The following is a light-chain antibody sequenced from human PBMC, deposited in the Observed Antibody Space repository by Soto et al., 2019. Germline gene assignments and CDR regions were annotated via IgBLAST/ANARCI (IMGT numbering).Light chain of an antibody. V-gene: IGKV3-15*01. CDR2: GAS. CDR3: QQYYKWPLT. CDR1: QSVSSN. J-gene: IGKJ4*01. Sequence: DIVMTQSPATLSVSPGERATLSCRASQSVSSNLAWYQQKPGQAPRLLIYGASTRATGIPARFSGSGSGTEFTLPINSLQSEDIAVYYCQQYYKWPLTFGGGTKVEIK.